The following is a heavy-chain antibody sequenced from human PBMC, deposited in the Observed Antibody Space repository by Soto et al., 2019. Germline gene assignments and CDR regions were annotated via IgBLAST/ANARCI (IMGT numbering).Heavy chain of an antibody. J-gene: IGHJ5*02. D-gene: IGHD4-17*01. Sequence: QVQLVESGGGVVQPGRSLRLSCAASGFTFSSYGMHWVRQAPGKGLEWVAVISYDGSNKYYADSVKGRFTISRDNSKNTLYLQMNSLRAEDTAVYYCAKDHRAYGDYVLGPWGQGTLVTVSS. V-gene: IGHV3-30*18. CDR2: ISYDGSNK. CDR1: GFTFSSYG. CDR3: AKDHRAYGDYVLGP.